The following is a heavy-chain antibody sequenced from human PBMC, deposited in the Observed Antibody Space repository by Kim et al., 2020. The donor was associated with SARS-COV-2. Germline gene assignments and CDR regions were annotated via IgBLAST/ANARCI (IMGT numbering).Heavy chain of an antibody. CDR3: TSPYYYDSSGYSHGY. CDR1: GFTFSNAW. V-gene: IGHV3-15*01. Sequence: GGSLRLSCAASGFTFSNAWMSWVRQAPGKGLEWVGRIKSKTDGGTTDYAAPVKGRFTISRDDSKNTLYLQMNSLKTEDTAVYYCTSPYYYDSSGYSHGYWGQGTLVTVSS. CDR2: IKSKTDGGTT. J-gene: IGHJ4*02. D-gene: IGHD3-22*01.